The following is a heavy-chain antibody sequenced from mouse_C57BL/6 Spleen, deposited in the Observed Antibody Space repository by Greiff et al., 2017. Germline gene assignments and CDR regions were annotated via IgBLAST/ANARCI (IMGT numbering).Heavy chain of an antibody. CDR1: GYTFTSYD. D-gene: IGHD2-3*01. CDR3: ARWYDGSYWYFDV. Sequence: VQLQQSGPELVKPGASVKLSCKASGYTFTSYDINWVKQRPGQGLEWIGWIYPRDGSTKYNEKFKGKATLTVDTSSSTAYMELHSLTSEDSAVYFCARWYDGSYWYFDVWGTGTTVTVSS. J-gene: IGHJ1*03. CDR2: IYPRDGST. V-gene: IGHV1-85*01.